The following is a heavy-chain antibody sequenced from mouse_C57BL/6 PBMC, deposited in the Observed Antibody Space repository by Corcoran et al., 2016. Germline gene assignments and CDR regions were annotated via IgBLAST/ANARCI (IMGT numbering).Heavy chain of an antibody. J-gene: IGHJ3*01. D-gene: IGHD3-2*02. CDR2: INPNNGGT. CDR1: GYTFTDYY. Sequence: EVQLQQSGPELEKPGASVKISCKASGYTFTDYYMNWVKQSQGKSLEWIGDINPNNGGTSYNQKFKGKATLTVDKSSNTAYMELRSLTSEDSAVYYCARSQLRLRDWFAYWGQGTLVTVSA. V-gene: IGHV1-26*01. CDR3: ARSQLRLRDWFAY.